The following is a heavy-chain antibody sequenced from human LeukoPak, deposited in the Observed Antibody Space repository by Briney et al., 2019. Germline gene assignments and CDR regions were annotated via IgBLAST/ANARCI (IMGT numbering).Heavy chain of an antibody. J-gene: IGHJ4*02. Sequence: GESLRLSCAASGFTFSSYAMHWVRQAPGKGLEWVAVISYDGSNKYYADSVKGRFTISRDNSKNTLYLQMNSLRAEDTAVYYCAKEDYDSSAHYYDYWGQGTLVTVSS. CDR3: AKEDYDSSAHYYDY. V-gene: IGHV3-30-3*01. CDR1: GFTFSSYA. CDR2: ISYDGSNK. D-gene: IGHD3-22*01.